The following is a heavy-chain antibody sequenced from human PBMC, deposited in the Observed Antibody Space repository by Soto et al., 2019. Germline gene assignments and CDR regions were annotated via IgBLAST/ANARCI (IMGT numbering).Heavy chain of an antibody. V-gene: IGHV1-69*02. CDR2: VIPIFDIT. CDR3: ARDRDNSNWPNFDF. J-gene: IGHJ4*02. D-gene: IGHD6-13*01. CDR1: GDTFSIYT. Sequence: QVQLVQSGSEVKTPGSSVKVSCKASGDTFSIYTISWVRQAPGQGLEWMGRVIPIFDITSYTQRFQGRVTITADKSTTTVYMELSSLRSEDTAVYYCARDRDNSNWPNFDFWGQGTLVTVSS.